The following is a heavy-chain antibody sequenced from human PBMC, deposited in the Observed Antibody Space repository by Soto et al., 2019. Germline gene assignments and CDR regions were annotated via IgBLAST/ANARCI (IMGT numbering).Heavy chain of an antibody. CDR2: ISSSSSTI. D-gene: IGHD3-9*01. Sequence: GGSLRLSCAASGFTFSSYSMNWVRQAPGKGLEGVSYISSSSSTIYYADSVKGRFTISRDNAKNSLYLQMNSLRDEDTAVYYCARERVTGLRYFDPLRYFDYWGQGTLVTVSS. CDR3: ARERVTGLRYFDPLRYFDY. J-gene: IGHJ4*02. CDR1: GFTFSSYS. V-gene: IGHV3-48*02.